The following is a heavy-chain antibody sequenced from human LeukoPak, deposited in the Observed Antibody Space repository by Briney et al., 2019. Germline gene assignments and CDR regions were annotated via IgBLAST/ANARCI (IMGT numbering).Heavy chain of an antibody. CDR1: GFTFSRYS. Sequence: GGSLRLSRAASGFTFSRYSMNRVRQAPGKGLEWVSSISHSGYDIYYADSVKGRFTISRDNAKNSLSLQMNNLRIDDTAVYYCANHLACGSTTCPSFDHWGQGTLVTVSS. CDR2: ISHSGYDI. CDR3: ANHLACGSTTCPSFDH. D-gene: IGHD2-2*01. V-gene: IGHV3-21*01. J-gene: IGHJ4*02.